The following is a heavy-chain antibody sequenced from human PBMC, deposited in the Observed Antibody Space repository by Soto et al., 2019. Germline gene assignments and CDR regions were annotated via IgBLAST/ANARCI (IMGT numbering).Heavy chain of an antibody. V-gene: IGHV3-30-3*01. Sequence: LRLSCAASGFTFSSYAMHWVRQAPGKGLEWVAVISYDGSNKYYADSVKGRFTISRDNSKNTLYLQMNSLRAEDTAVYYCARVPFLTKQQLSPLEWYFDYWGQGTLVTVSS. J-gene: IGHJ4*02. CDR3: ARVPFLTKQQLSPLEWYFDY. CDR2: ISYDGSNK. CDR1: GFTFSSYA. D-gene: IGHD6-13*01.